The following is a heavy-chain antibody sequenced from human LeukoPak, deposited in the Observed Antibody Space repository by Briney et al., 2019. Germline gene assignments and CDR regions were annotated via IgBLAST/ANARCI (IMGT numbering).Heavy chain of an antibody. Sequence: SQTLSLTCAISGDSVSSNSAAWIWIRQSPSRGLEWLGRTYYRSKWYHDYAVSVKSRITINPDTSKNQFSLQLNSVTPEDMAVYYCARDGENWFDPWGQGTLVTVSS. J-gene: IGHJ5*02. V-gene: IGHV6-1*01. CDR3: ARDGENWFDP. CDR2: TYYRSKWYH. D-gene: IGHD3-10*01. CDR1: GDSVSSNSAA.